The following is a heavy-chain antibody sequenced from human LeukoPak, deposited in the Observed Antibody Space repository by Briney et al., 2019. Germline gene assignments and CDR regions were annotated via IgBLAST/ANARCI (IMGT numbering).Heavy chain of an antibody. V-gene: IGHV1-69*04. CDR3: ARAEKEVRGVSLDY. D-gene: IGHD3-10*01. Sequence: ASVKVSCKTSGGTFNNSAISWVRQAPGQGLEWMGRIIPILGIANYAQKFQGRVTITADKSTSTAYMELSSLRSEDTAVYYCARAEKEVRGVSLDYWGQGTLVTVSS. J-gene: IGHJ4*02. CDR2: IIPILGIA. CDR1: GGTFNNSA.